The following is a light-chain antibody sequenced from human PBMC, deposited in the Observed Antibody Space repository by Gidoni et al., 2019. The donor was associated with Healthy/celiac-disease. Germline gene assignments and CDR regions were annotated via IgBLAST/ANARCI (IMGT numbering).Light chain of an antibody. Sequence: DIQMTQAPSSLSASVGDRVTITCRASQSISNYLNWYQQQPGKAPKLLIYAASSLQSGVPSRFSGSGSGTDFTLTISSLQPEDFATFYCQQSYSSSFTFDPGTKVDLK. V-gene: IGKV1-39*01. CDR3: QQSYSSSFT. J-gene: IGKJ3*01. CDR1: QSISNY. CDR2: AAS.